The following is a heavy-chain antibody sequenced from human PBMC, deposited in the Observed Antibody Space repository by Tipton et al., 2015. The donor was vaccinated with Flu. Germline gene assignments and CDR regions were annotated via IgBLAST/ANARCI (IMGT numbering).Heavy chain of an antibody. D-gene: IGHD3-10*01. J-gene: IGHJ4*02. CDR2: FFHSGST. Sequence: TLSLTCSVSGYSIRSGYYWGWIRQPPGKGLEWIGNFFHSGSTYYNPSLKSRVTISEDRSRNQFSLRLSSVTAADTAVYYCARAYRLYGSGTRPPGVWGQGTRVTVSS. CDR1: GYSIRSGYY. CDR3: ARAYRLYGSGTRPPGV. V-gene: IGHV4-38-2*02.